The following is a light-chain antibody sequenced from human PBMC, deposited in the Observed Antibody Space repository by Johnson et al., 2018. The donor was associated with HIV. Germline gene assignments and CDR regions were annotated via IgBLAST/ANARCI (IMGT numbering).Light chain of an antibody. CDR1: SSNIGNNY. CDR2: ENN. CDR3: GTWDSSLSAYV. V-gene: IGLV1-51*02. J-gene: IGLJ1*01. Sequence: SVLTQPPSVSAAPGQKVTISCSGSSSNIGNNYVSWYQQLPGTAPKLLIYENNKRPSGIPDRFSGSKSGTSASLGITGLQTGDAADYYCGTWDSSLSAYVFGTETKVTVL.